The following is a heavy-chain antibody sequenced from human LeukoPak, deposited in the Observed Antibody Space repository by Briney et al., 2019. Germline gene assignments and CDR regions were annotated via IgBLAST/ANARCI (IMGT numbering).Heavy chain of an antibody. V-gene: IGHV4-61*02. J-gene: IGHJ5*02. CDR3: AREPVGCSSTSCYGGGDNWFDP. D-gene: IGHD2-2*01. CDR2: ISASGGP. Sequence: SETLSLTCTLSGASISVSSYYWTWMRQPAGKGLEWIGRISASGGPTYTPSLKRRVTMSMDTSKNQFSLKLSSVTAADTAVYYCAREPVGCSSTSCYGGGDNWFDPWGQGTLVTVSS. CDR1: GASISVSSYY.